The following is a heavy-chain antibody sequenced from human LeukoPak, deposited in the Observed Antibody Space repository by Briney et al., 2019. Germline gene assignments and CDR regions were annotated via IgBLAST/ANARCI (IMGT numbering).Heavy chain of an antibody. J-gene: IGHJ6*03. CDR2: ISWNSGSI. CDR1: GFTFDDYA. V-gene: IGHV3-9*03. D-gene: IGHD4/OR15-4a*01. CDR3: AKSPNSYYYYYMDV. Sequence: QPGRSLRLSCAASGFTFDDYATHWVRQAPGKGLEWVSGISWNSGSIDYADSVKGRFTISRDNAENSLYLQMNSLRAEDMALYYCAKSPNSYYYYYMDVWGKGTTVTVSS.